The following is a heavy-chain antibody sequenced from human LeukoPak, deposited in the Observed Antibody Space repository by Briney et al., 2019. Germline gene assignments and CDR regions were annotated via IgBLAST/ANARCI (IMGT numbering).Heavy chain of an antibody. J-gene: IGHJ4*02. Sequence: ASVKVSCKASGYTFTSYGISWVRQAPGQGLEWMGWISAYNGNTNYAQKLQGRVTMTTDTPTSTAYMELRSLRSDDTAVYYCARDVGPRSPKTGRVGYWGQGTLVTVSS. CDR1: GYTFTSYG. D-gene: IGHD1-1*01. CDR2: ISAYNGNT. V-gene: IGHV1-18*01. CDR3: ARDVGPRSPKTGRVGY.